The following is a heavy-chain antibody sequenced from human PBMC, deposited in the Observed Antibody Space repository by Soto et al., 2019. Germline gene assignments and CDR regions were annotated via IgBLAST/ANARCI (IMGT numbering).Heavy chain of an antibody. D-gene: IGHD6-19*01. CDR1: GFTFSAYD. CDR2: ISGSGTTK. CDR3: VRKGYSGGWYYDQ. V-gene: IGHV3-23*01. Sequence: EVQLLESGGGLVQPGGSLRLSCAVSGFTFSAYDMLWVRQAPEKGLEWVSFISGSGTTKYYTNSVKGRFTISRDNSENTVFLQMSSLAVEDTALYYCVRKGYSGGWYYDQWSQGTLVTVSS. J-gene: IGHJ4*02.